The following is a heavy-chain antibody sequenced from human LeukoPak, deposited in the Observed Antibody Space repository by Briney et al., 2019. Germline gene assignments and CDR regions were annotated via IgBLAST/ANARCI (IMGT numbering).Heavy chain of an antibody. Sequence: SVKVSCKASGYTFTSYGISWVRQAPGQGLEWMGGIIPIFGTANYAQKFQGRVTITADESTSTAYMELSSLRSEDTAVYYCARDSPPTNIYGDYAINWFDPWGQGTLVTVSS. CDR1: GYTFTSYG. CDR2: IIPIFGTA. CDR3: ARDSPPTNIYGDYAINWFDP. J-gene: IGHJ5*02. V-gene: IGHV1-69*13. D-gene: IGHD4-17*01.